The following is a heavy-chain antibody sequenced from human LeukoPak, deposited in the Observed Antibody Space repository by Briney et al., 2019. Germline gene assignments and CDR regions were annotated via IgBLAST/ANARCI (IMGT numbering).Heavy chain of an antibody. CDR2: ISAYNGNT. CDR3: ARELLWFGEFDP. V-gene: IGHV1-18*01. J-gene: IGHJ5*02. CDR1: GYTFTSYG. D-gene: IGHD3-10*01. Sequence: ASVKVSCKASGYTFTSYGISWVRQAPGQGLEWMGWISAYNGNTNYAQKLQGRVTMTTDTSASTAYMELSSLRSEDTAVYYCARELLWFGEFDPWGQGTLVTVSS.